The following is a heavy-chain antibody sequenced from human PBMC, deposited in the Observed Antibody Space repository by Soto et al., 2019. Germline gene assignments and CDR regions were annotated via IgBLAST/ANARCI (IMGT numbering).Heavy chain of an antibody. J-gene: IGHJ4*02. CDR2: IKQDGSEK. CDR3: ARDALGSGWPDYFDY. Sequence: GGSLRLSCAASGFTFSSYWMSWVRQAPGKGLEWVANIKQDGSEKYYVDSVKGRFTISRDNAKNSLYLQMNSLRAEDTAVYYCARDALGSGWPDYFDYWGQGTLVTVSS. D-gene: IGHD6-19*01. CDR1: GFTFSSYW. V-gene: IGHV3-7*01.